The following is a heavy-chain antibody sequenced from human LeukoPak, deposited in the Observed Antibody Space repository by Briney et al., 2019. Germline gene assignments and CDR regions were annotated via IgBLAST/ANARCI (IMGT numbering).Heavy chain of an antibody. CDR3: ARDYGSGSYNWFDP. Sequence: SETLSLTCTVSGGSISSYYWSWIRQPPGKGLEWIGYIYYSGSTNYNPSLKSRVTISVDTSKNQFSLKLSSVTAVDTAVYYCARDYGSGSYNWFDPWGQGTLVTVSS. J-gene: IGHJ5*02. CDR2: IYYSGST. V-gene: IGHV4-59*01. CDR1: GGSISSYY. D-gene: IGHD3-10*01.